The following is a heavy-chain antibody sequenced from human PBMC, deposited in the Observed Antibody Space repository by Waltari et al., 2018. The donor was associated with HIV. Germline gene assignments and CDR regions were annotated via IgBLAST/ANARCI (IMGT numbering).Heavy chain of an antibody. V-gene: IGHV4-34*01. J-gene: IGHJ4*02. D-gene: IGHD5-12*01. Sequence: QVQIQQWGAGLLQPSETLSLTCAGYGGSFSGYYWTWIRQPPGEGLEWIGEINHNGVAYYNPSLKSRVIVSVDTSKNHISLKVHSVTVADTAIYDCVKSRRHDSGWHDRTDYWGQGTLVTVSS. CDR1: GGSFSGYY. CDR2: INHNGVA. CDR3: VKSRRHDSGWHDRTDY.